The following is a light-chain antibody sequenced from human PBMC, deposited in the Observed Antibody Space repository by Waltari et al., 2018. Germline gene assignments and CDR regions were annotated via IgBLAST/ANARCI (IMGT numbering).Light chain of an antibody. CDR3: SSYSTSGTWV. J-gene: IGLJ3*02. V-gene: IGLV2-14*03. Sequence: QSALPQPASVSGSPGQSITISCTGTSHDVGGYNYVSWCQQHPGKAPKLMIYDVNNRPSGVSNRFSGSKSGNTASLTISGLQTEDEADYYCSSYSTSGTWVFGGGTKLAVL. CDR2: DVN. CDR1: SHDVGGYNY.